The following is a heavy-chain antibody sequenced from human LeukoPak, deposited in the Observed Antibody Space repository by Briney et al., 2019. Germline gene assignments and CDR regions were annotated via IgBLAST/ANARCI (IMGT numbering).Heavy chain of an antibody. V-gene: IGHV1-2*02. CDR3: ARDEIPQQLWLRPPGMDV. D-gene: IGHD5-18*01. Sequence: ASVKVSCKASGYTFTGYYMHWVRQAPGQGLEWMGWINPNSGGTNYAQKFQGRVTMTRDTSISTAYMELSRLRSDDTAVYYCARDEIPQQLWLRPPGMDVWGKGTTVTVSS. CDR1: GYTFTGYY. J-gene: IGHJ6*04. CDR2: INPNSGGT.